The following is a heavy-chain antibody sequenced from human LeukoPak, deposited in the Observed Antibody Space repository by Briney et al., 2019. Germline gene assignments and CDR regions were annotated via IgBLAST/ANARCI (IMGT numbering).Heavy chain of an antibody. Sequence: GGSLRLSCTASGVTLSSYAMSWARQAPGKGLEWVSGISSSGSGGNTYYADSVKGRFTISRDNAKNSLYLEMNTLRAEDTAIYYCARGLYSSSLNPFDYWGQGTLVTVSS. CDR2: ISSSGSGGNT. V-gene: IGHV3-23*01. D-gene: IGHD6-13*01. CDR1: GVTLSSYA. J-gene: IGHJ4*02. CDR3: ARGLYSSSLNPFDY.